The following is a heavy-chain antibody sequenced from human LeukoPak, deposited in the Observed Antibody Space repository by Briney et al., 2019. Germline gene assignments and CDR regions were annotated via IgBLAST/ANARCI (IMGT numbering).Heavy chain of an antibody. V-gene: IGHV3-23*01. D-gene: IGHD3-22*01. CDR3: ARRAGDYSHPYDY. CDR2: INTSGANT. CDR1: GFTFSSYA. J-gene: IGHJ4*02. Sequence: GGSLRLSCAASGFTFSSYALSWVRQAPGKGLEWVSSINTSGANTYYADSVKGRFTISRDNSKNTLDLEMNSLTAEDTAVYYCARRAGDYSHPYDYWGQGTLVTVS.